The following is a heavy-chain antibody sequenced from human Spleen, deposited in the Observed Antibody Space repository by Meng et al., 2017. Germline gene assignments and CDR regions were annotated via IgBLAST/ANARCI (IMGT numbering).Heavy chain of an antibody. CDR1: GFTVSRNY. D-gene: IGHD5-18*01. CDR2: IYSGGST. CDR3: AKGGYSYGYDD. Sequence: GGSLRLSCAASGFTVSRNYMSWVRQAPGKGLEWVSTIYSGGSTYYSDSVKGRFTISRDNSKNTLYRQMNSLRAEDTAVYYCAKGGYSYGYDDWGQGTLVTVSS. J-gene: IGHJ4*02. V-gene: IGHV3-53*01.